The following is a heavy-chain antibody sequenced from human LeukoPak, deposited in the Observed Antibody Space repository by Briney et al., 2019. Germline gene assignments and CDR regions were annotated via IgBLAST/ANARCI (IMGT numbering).Heavy chain of an antibody. D-gene: IGHD2-15*01. Sequence: GGSLRLSCAASGFTFSSYSMNWVRQAPGKGLEWVSSISSSSSYIYYADSVKGRFTISRDNAKNSPYLQMNSLRAEDTAVYYCARDFLRGRVDYWGQGTLVTASS. CDR2: ISSSSSYI. V-gene: IGHV3-21*01. J-gene: IGHJ4*02. CDR1: GFTFSSYS. CDR3: ARDFLRGRVDY.